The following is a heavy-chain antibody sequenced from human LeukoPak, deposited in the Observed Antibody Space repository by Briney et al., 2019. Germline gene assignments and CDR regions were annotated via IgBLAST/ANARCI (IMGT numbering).Heavy chain of an antibody. Sequence: PSETLSLTCTVSGGSISGYYWNWIRQPPGKELEWIGYIYYSGNTNYNPSLKSRVTISLDTSKNQFSLKLSSVTAADTAVYFCASYYGSRTNSHYYYMDVWGKGTTVTISS. V-gene: IGHV4-59*01. CDR3: ASYYGSRTNSHYYYMDV. CDR1: GGSISGYY. J-gene: IGHJ6*03. D-gene: IGHD3-10*01. CDR2: IYYSGNT.